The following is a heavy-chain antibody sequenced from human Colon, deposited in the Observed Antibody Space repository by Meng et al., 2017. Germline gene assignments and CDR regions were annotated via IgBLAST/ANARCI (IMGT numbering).Heavy chain of an antibody. CDR3: ASRGFSYGYVSF. CDR1: GGSLSNSNW. D-gene: IGHD5-18*01. V-gene: IGHV4-4*02. J-gene: IGHJ4*02. Sequence: GQLKESGPGLVKPSGTLSPTCAGSGGSLSNSNWWSWVRQSTGKGLEWIGEIYHSGNTNYNPSLKSRVTISVDKSKNQFSLKVSSVTAADTAVYYCASRGFSYGYVSFWGQGTLVTVSS. CDR2: IYHSGNT.